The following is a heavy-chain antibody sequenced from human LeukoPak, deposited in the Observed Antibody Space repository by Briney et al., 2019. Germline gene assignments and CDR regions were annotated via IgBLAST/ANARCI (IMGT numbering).Heavy chain of an antibody. CDR2: IIPIFGTA. CDR1: GGAFSSYA. V-gene: IGHV1-69*13. J-gene: IGHJ4*02. CDR3: ARGGAAADYSDY. D-gene: IGHD6-13*01. Sequence: SVKVSCKASGGAFSSYAISWVRQAPGQGLEWMGGIIPIFGTANYAQKFQGRVTITADESTSTAYMELSSLRSEDTAVYCCARGGAAADYSDYWGQGTLVTVSS.